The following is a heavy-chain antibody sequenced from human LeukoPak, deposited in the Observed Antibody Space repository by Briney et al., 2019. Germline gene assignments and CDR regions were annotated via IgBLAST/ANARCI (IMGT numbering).Heavy chain of an antibody. CDR2: IYYSGST. D-gene: IGHD2-15*01. J-gene: IGHJ4*02. CDR1: GGSISSYY. V-gene: IGHV4-59*01. CDR3: ARRAGEYSHRYDY. Sequence: SETLSLTCTVSGGSISSYYWSWIRQPPGKGLEWIGYIYYSGSTNYNPSLKSRVTISVDTSKNQFSLKLSSVTAADTAVYYCARRAGEYSHRYDYWGQGTLVTVSS.